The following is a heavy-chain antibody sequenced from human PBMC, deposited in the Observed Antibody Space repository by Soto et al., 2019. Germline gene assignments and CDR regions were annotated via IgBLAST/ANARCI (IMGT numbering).Heavy chain of an antibody. D-gene: IGHD3-9*01. CDR3: GRDGDDDILTGYYYYYGMDV. CDR1: GGPFSSYA. J-gene: IGHJ6*02. CDR2: IIPIFGTA. V-gene: IGHV1-69*13. Sequence: GASVKVSCKASGGPFSSYAISWVRQAPGQWLEWMGWIIPIFGTANYAQKFQCRVTITADESTSTAYMELSSLRSEDRAVYYCGRDGDDDILTGYYYYYGMDVWGQGTTVTV.